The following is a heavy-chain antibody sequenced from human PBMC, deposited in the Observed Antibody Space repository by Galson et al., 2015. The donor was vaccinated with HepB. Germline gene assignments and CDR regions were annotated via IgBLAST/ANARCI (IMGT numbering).Heavy chain of an antibody. CDR1: GFTFSSYG. J-gene: IGHJ4*02. CDR2: ISYDGSNK. V-gene: IGHV3-30*18. D-gene: IGHD1-26*01. CDR3: AKVKVGAFDY. Sequence: SLRLSCAASGFTFSSYGMHWVRQAPGKGLEWVAVISYDGSNKYYADSVKGRFTISRDNSKNTLYLQMNSLRAEDTAVYYCAKVKVGAFDYWGQGTLVTVSS.